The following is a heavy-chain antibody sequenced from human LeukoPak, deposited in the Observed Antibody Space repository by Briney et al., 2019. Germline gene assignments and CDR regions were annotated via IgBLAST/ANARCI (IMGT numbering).Heavy chain of an antibody. V-gene: IGHV4-61*08. Sequence: TSQTLSLTCTVSGGSISSGGYYWSWIRQPPGKRLEWIGYIYYSGSTNYNPSLKSRVTISVDTSKNQFSLKLSSVTAADTAVYYCARNRATRAGYYYYGMDVWGQGTTVTVSS. CDR2: IYYSGST. CDR1: GGSISSGGYY. J-gene: IGHJ6*02. D-gene: IGHD1-26*01. CDR3: ARNRATRAGYYYYGMDV.